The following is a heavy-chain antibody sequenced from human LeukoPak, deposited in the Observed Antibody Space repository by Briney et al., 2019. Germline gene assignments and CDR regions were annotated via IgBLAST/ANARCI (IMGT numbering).Heavy chain of an antibody. CDR2: ISGSGGST. CDR1: GFTFSSYA. J-gene: IGHJ5*02. CDR3: AKDDDSSGYYYGWFDP. Sequence: GGSLRLSCAASGFTFSSYAMSWVRQAPGKGLEWVSAISGSGGSTYYADSVKGRFTISRDNSKNTLYLQMNSLRAEDTAVYYCAKDDDSSGYYYGWFDPWGQGTLVTVSS. D-gene: IGHD3-22*01. V-gene: IGHV3-23*01.